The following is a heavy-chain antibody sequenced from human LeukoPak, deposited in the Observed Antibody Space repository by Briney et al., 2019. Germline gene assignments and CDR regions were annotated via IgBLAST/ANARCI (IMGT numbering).Heavy chain of an antibody. CDR3: AKDMKWFGELLIGDAFDI. CDR2: ISYDGSNK. J-gene: IGHJ3*02. V-gene: IGHV3-30*18. Sequence: GGSLRLSCAASGCTFSSYGVHWVRQAPGKGLEWVAVISYDGSNKYYADSVKGRFTISRDNSKNTLYLQMNSLRAEDTAVYYCAKDMKWFGELLIGDAFDIWGQGTMVTVSS. D-gene: IGHD3-10*01. CDR1: GCTFSSYG.